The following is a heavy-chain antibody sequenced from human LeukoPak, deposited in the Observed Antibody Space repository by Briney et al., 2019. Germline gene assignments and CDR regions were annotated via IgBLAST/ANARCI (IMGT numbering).Heavy chain of an antibody. Sequence: PSETLSLTCAVYGGSFSGYFWSWIRQPPGKGLEWIGEISHSGSTNYNPSLKSRVSTSVDTSKNQFSLKLSSVTAADTAVYYCATRHRRVATRFDYWGQGTLVTVSS. J-gene: IGHJ4*02. D-gene: IGHD5-12*01. V-gene: IGHV4-34*01. CDR1: GGSFSGYF. CDR2: ISHSGST. CDR3: ATRHRRVATRFDY.